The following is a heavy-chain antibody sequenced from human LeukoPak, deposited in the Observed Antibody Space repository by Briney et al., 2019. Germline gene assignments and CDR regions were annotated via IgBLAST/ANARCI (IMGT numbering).Heavy chain of an antibody. J-gene: IGHJ4*02. CDR2: ISSSSSYI. V-gene: IGHV3-21*01. CDR3: ARPLYYYGSGTPDY. CDR1: GFTFSSHS. D-gene: IGHD3-10*01. Sequence: GGSLRLSCVASGFTFSSHSMNWVRQAPGKGLEWVSSISSSSSYIYYADSVKGRFTISRDNAKNSLYLQMNSLRAEDTAVYYCARPLYYYGSGTPDYWGQGTLVTVSS.